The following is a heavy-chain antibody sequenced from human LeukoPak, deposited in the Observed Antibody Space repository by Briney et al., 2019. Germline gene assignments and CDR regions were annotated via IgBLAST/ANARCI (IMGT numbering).Heavy chain of an antibody. CDR3: ARDRHSGYDFRQSYYFDY. CDR1: GFTFSSYA. D-gene: IGHD5-12*01. V-gene: IGHV3-30*04. Sequence: GGSLRLSCAASGFTFSSYAVHWVRQAPGKGLEWVAVISYDGSNKYYADSVKGRFTISRDNPKNTLYLQMNSLRAEDTAVYYCARDRHSGYDFRQSYYFDYWGQGTLVTVSS. CDR2: ISYDGSNK. J-gene: IGHJ4*02.